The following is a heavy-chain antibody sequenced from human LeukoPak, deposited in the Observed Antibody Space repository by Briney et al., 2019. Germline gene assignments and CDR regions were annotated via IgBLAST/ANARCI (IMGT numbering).Heavy chain of an antibody. CDR3: ARQGAYYYDSSGRAGWFDP. D-gene: IGHD3-22*01. CDR2: IYYSGST. J-gene: IGHJ5*02. CDR1: GGSISSSSYY. Sequence: PSETLSLTCTVSGGSISSSSYYWGWIRQPPGKGLEWIGSIYYSGSTYYNPSLKSRVAISVDTSKNQFSLKLSSVTAADTAVYYCARQGAYYYDSSGRAGWFDPWGQGTLVTVSS. V-gene: IGHV4-39*01.